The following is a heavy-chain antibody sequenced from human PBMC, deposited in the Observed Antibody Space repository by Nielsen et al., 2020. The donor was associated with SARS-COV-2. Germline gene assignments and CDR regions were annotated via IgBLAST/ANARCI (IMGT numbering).Heavy chain of an antibody. CDR2: ISNDGSKK. V-gene: IGHV3-30*03. Sequence: VRQAPGKGLEWVALISNDGSKKYYADSVKGRFTISRDNSKNTLYLQMKSLRAEDTAVYYRARVQVSSGWYAGGYYYGMDVWGQGTTVTVSS. J-gene: IGHJ6*02. D-gene: IGHD6-19*01. CDR3: ARVQVSSGWYAGGYYYGMDV.